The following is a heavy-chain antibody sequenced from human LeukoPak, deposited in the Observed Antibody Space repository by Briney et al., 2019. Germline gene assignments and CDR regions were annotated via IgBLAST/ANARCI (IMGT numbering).Heavy chain of an antibody. Sequence: GGSLRLSCAVSILSFSDYSLSWVRQAPGKGLEWVATITGASDLMYYADSVRGRFTISRDNAKSSLYLQMNSLRADDTAFYYCATDPYGWSRDHWGQGTLVTVSS. CDR1: ILSFSDYS. D-gene: IGHD6-19*01. CDR2: ITGASDLM. CDR3: ATDPYGWSRDH. J-gene: IGHJ4*02. V-gene: IGHV3-21*06.